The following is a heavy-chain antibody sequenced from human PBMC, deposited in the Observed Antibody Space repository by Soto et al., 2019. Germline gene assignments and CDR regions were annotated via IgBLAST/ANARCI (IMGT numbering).Heavy chain of an antibody. CDR1: GFTFSSYE. CDR3: ARGGIAVGGWDNVDY. J-gene: IGHJ4*02. V-gene: IGHV3-48*03. Sequence: EVQLVESGGGLVQPGGSLRLSCAASGFTFSSYEMNWVRQAPGKGLEWVSYISSSGSTIYYIDSVKGRFTISRDNAKNSLYLQMNSLRAEDTAVYYCARGGIAVGGWDNVDYRGQGTLITVSS. CDR2: ISSSGSTI. D-gene: IGHD6-19*01.